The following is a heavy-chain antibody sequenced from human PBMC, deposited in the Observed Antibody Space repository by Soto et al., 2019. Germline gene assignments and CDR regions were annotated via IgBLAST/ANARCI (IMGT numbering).Heavy chain of an antibody. V-gene: IGHV4-4*02. CDR3: ARDRPVPYYYDSSGYYNDAFDI. D-gene: IGHD3-22*01. Sequence: SETLSLTCAVSGGSISSRNWWRWVRQPPGKGLEWIGEIYHSGSTHYNPSLKSRATISVDKSKNPFSLKLSSVTAADTAVYYCARDRPVPYYYDSSGYYNDAFDIWGQGTMVTVSS. CDR2: IYHSGST. CDR1: GGSISSRNW. J-gene: IGHJ3*02.